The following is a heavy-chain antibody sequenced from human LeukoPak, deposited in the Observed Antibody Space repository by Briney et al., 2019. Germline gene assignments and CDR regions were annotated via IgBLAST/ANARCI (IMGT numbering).Heavy chain of an antibody. CDR1: GFTFSSYW. Sequence: GGSLRLSCAASGFTFSSYWMHWVRQAPGKGLVWVSRINSNGSSTSYADSVKGRFTISRDNAKNTLYLQMNSLRAEDTAVYYCARDLLGNSGSYLRHPNGPPFDYWGQGTLVTVSS. CDR3: ARDLLGNSGSYLRHPNGPPFDY. J-gene: IGHJ4*02. D-gene: IGHD1-26*01. CDR2: INSNGSST. V-gene: IGHV3-74*01.